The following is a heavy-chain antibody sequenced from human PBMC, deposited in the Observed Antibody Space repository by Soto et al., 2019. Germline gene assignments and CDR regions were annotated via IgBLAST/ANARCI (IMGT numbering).Heavy chain of an antibody. Sequence: QITLKESGPTLVKPTQTLTLTCTFSGFSLSTSGVGVGWIRQPPGKALEWLGLIYWDDDKRYSPSLKSRLTITTDPSKNQVVLTMTNMDPVDTTTYYCANIAFPCGSCYSLVSFQHWGQGTLVTVSS. CDR2: IYWDDDK. CDR1: GFSLSTSGVG. V-gene: IGHV2-5*02. CDR3: ANIAFPCGSCYSLVSFQH. J-gene: IGHJ1*01. D-gene: IGHD2-15*01.